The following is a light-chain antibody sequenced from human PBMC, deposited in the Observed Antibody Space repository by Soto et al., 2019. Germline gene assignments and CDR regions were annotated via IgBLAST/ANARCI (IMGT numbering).Light chain of an antibody. CDR3: AAWDDSRNGNWV. Sequence: QSVLTQPPSVSEAPRQRVTISCSGSSSNIGNNAVNWYQQLPGKAPKLLIYYDDLLPSGVSDRFSGSKSGTSASLAISGLQSGDEADYYCAAWDDSRNGNWVFGGGTKLTVL. CDR2: YDD. CDR1: SSNIGNNA. J-gene: IGLJ3*02. V-gene: IGLV1-36*01.